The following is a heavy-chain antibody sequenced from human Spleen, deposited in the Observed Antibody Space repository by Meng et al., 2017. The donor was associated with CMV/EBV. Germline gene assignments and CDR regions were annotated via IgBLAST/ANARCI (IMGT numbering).Heavy chain of an antibody. D-gene: IGHD6-13*01. CDR1: GGTFSSYT. CDR2: IIPILDIV. CDR3: ARDRSSAAGGWFDP. Sequence: SGGTFSSYTSSWVRQAPGQGLEWMGRIIPILDIVNYAQKFQGRLTVTADKSTDTAYMELTSLRSEDTAVYYCARDRSSAAGGWFDPWGQGTLVTVSS. J-gene: IGHJ5*02. V-gene: IGHV1-69*02.